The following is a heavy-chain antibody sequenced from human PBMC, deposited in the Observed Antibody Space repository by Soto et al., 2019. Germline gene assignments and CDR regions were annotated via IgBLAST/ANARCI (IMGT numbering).Heavy chain of an antibody. Sequence: GGPQRHPCAASGFTVKNNYMTWVRQAQGKGLEWVSIFYAGGTTYYADSVKGRFTISRDDSQNTVYLQMNSLRADDTAVYYCARDQRLMPGRRSYFYYGMDVWGQGTTVTVSS. D-gene: IGHD2-2*01. CDR1: GFTVKNNY. CDR3: ARDQRLMPGRRSYFYYGMDV. J-gene: IGHJ6*02. CDR2: FYAGGTT. V-gene: IGHV3-53*01.